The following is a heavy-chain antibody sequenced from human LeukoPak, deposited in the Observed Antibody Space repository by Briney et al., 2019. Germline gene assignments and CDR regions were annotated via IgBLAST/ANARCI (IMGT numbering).Heavy chain of an antibody. CDR1: GYTFTTYG. CDR3: ARDYYYDSSGYYEGDY. CDR2: ISAYTSNT. V-gene: IGHV1-18*01. D-gene: IGHD3-22*01. J-gene: IGHJ4*02. Sequence: ASVKVSCKASGYTFTTYGINWVRQAPGQGLEWMGWISAYTSNTNYAQKLQGRVTMTTDTSTSTAYMELRSLRSDDTAVYYCARDYYYDSSGYYEGDYWGQGTLVTVSS.